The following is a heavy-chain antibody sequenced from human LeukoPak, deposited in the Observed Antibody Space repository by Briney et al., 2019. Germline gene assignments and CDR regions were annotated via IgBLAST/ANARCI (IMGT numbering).Heavy chain of an antibody. CDR2: ISYDGSNK. J-gene: IGHJ4*02. D-gene: IGHD2-2*01. V-gene: IGHV3-30-3*01. Sequence: PGRSLRLSCAASGFTFSSYAMHWVRQAPGKGLEWVAVISYDGSNKYYADSVKGRFTISRDNSKNTLSLQMNSLSVEDTAVYYCAREPPYQMLKYYFDYWGQGTLVTVSS. CDR1: GFTFSSYA. CDR3: AREPPYQMLKYYFDY.